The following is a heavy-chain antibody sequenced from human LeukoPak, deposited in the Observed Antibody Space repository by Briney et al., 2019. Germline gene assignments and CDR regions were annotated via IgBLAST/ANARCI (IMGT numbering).Heavy chain of an antibody. CDR3: ARLFGPTSDYYYMDV. Sequence: PGGSLRLSCAASGFTFSNNNMDWVRQAPGKGLEWLSYISSSGSPIYYADSAKGRFTISRDNAKNSLYLQMNSLRAEDTAVYYCARLFGPTSDYYYMDVWGKGTTVTVSS. J-gene: IGHJ6*03. V-gene: IGHV3-48*04. D-gene: IGHD3-10*01. CDR2: ISSSGSPI. CDR1: GFTFSNNN.